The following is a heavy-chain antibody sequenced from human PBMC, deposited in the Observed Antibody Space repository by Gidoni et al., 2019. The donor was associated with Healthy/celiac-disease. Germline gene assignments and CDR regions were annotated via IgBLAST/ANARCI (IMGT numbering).Heavy chain of an antibody. CDR1: GGSFSGYY. CDR2: INHSGST. J-gene: IGHJ6*04. CDR3: ASLLEYYYGMDV. Sequence: QVQLQQWGAGLLTPSETLSLTCAVYGGSFSGYYWSWIRQPPGKGLEWIGEINHSGSTNYNPSLKSRVTISVDTSKNQFSLKLSSVTAADTAVYYCASLLEYYYGMDVWGKGTTVTVSS. V-gene: IGHV4-34*01.